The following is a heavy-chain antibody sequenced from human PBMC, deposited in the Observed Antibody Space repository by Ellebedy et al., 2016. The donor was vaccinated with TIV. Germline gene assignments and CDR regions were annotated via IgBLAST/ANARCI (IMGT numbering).Heavy chain of an antibody. Sequence: ASVKVSCKASGYTFTGYYMHWVRQAPGQGLEWMGWINPNSGGTNYAQKFQGRVTMTRDTSISTAYMELSRLRADDTAVYYCARGYCGGDCYLGSGFDYWGQGTLVTVSS. CDR2: INPNSGGT. D-gene: IGHD2-21*02. CDR1: GYTFTGYY. V-gene: IGHV1-2*02. CDR3: ARGYCGGDCYLGSGFDY. J-gene: IGHJ4*02.